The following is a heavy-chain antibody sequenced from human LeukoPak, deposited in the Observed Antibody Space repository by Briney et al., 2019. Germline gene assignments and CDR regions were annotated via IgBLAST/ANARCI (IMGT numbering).Heavy chain of an antibody. CDR1: GFTFSSYA. D-gene: IGHD1-1*01. J-gene: IGHJ5*02. CDR2: ISGSGGST. V-gene: IGHV3-23*01. CDR3: AKANTNWNPQYNWFDP. Sequence: GGSLRLSCAASGFTFSSYAMSWVHQAPGKGLEWVSGISGSGGSTYYADSVKGRFTISRDNSKNTLYLQMNSLRAEDTAVYYCAKANTNWNPQYNWFDPWGQGTLVTVSS.